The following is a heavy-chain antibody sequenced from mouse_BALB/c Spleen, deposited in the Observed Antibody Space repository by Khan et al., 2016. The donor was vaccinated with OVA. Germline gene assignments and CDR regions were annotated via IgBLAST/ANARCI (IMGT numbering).Heavy chain of an antibody. CDR3: TRHGYVAWFTY. CDR1: GYSFTSYY. J-gene: IGHJ3*01. V-gene: IGHV1S135*01. CDR2: IDPFSGGT. Sequence: VHVKQSGPELMKPGASVKISCKASGYSFTSYYIHWVMQSHGKSLEWIGYIDPFSGGTTYNQKFKGKATLTVDKSSSTAYIHLSNLTSEDSAVYYWTRHGYVAWFTYWGQGTLVTVSA. D-gene: IGHD2-2*01.